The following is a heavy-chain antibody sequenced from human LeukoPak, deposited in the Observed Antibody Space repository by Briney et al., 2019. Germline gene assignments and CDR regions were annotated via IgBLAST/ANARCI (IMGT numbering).Heavy chain of an antibody. CDR2: IWYDGSNK. Sequence: GGSLRLSCAATGFTFSRFGMHWVRQAPGKGLEWVAVIWYDGSNKYYADSVKGRFTISRDNSKNTLYLEMNSLRAEDTAVYYCARDYYYDSSGYWDYYFDYWGQGTLVSVSS. CDR1: GFTFSRFG. J-gene: IGHJ4*02. V-gene: IGHV3-33*08. D-gene: IGHD3-22*01. CDR3: ARDYYYDSSGYWDYYFDY.